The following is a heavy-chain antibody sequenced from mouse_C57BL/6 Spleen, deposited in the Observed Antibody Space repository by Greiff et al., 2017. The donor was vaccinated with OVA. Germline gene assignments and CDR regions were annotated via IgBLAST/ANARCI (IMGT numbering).Heavy chain of an antibody. CDR2: IYPGDGDT. V-gene: IGHV1-82*01. CDR3: ARSKLTGTGAMDY. J-gene: IGHJ4*01. Sequence: VQLQQSGPELVKPGASVKISCKASGYAFSSSWMNWVKQRPGKGLEWIRRIYPGDGDTNYNGKFKGKATLTADKSSSTAYMQLSSLTSEDSAVYFCARSKLTGTGAMDYWGQGTSVTVSS. CDR1: GYAFSSSW. D-gene: IGHD4-1*01.